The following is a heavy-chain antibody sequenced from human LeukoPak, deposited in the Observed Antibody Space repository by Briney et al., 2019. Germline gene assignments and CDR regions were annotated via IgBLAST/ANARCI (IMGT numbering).Heavy chain of an antibody. Sequence: PSLQSRVTISVDTSKNQFSLKLTSVTAADTAVYYCARKKGSGSSYWNWFDPWGQGTLVTVSS. J-gene: IGHJ5*02. D-gene: IGHD3-10*01. V-gene: IGHV4-59*01. CDR3: ARKKGSGSSYWNWFDP.